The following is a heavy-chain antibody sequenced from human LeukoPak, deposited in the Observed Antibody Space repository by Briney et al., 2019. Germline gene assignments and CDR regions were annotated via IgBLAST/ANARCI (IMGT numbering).Heavy chain of an antibody. Sequence: SETLSLTCTVSGDSIISYYWSWIRQPPGKGLEWIGYIYYSGSTNYYPSLKSRVTISLDTSKNQFSLKLSSVTAADTAVYYCARGLSLRSYGYSWDYYYYYMDVWGKGTTVTISS. CDR1: GDSIISYY. J-gene: IGHJ6*03. D-gene: IGHD5-18*01. CDR2: IYYSGST. V-gene: IGHV4-59*12. CDR3: ARGLSLRSYGYSWDYYYYYMDV.